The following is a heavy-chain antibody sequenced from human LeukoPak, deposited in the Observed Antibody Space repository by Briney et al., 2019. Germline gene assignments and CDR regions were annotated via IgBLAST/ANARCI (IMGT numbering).Heavy chain of an antibody. J-gene: IGHJ4*02. Sequence: SETLSLTCAVYGGSFSGYYWSWIRQPPGKGLEWIGEINHSGSTNYNPSLKSRVTISVDTSKNQFSLKLGSVTAADTAVYYCASGAKGFTYGPYYFDYWGQGTLVTVSS. CDR1: GGSFSGYY. V-gene: IGHV4-34*01. CDR2: INHSGST. D-gene: IGHD5-18*01. CDR3: ASGAKGFTYGPYYFDY.